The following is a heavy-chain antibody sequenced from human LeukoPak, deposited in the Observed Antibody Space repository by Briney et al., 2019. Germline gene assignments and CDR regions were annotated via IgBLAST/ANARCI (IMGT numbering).Heavy chain of an antibody. V-gene: IGHV3-43*02. Sequence: GGSLRLSCAASGFTFDDYAMNWVRHAPGKGLEWVSLISGDGGRTFYADSVKGRFTISRDNSKNSLYLEMNSMRTEDTALYYCAKDLASVYDAFNIWGQGTMVTVSS. CDR1: GFTFDDYA. CDR2: ISGDGGRT. CDR3: AKDLASVYDAFNI. J-gene: IGHJ3*02.